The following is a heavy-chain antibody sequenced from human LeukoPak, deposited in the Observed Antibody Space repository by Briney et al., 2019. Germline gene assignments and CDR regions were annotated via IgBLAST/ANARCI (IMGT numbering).Heavy chain of an antibody. CDR2: INHSGST. V-gene: IGHV4-34*01. CDR3: ARQEVEMATIVSPPHAFDI. J-gene: IGHJ3*02. Sequence: SETLSLTCAVYGGSFSGYYWSWIRQPPGKGLEWIGEINHSGSTNYNPSLKSRVTISVDTSKNQFSLKLSSVTAADTAVYYCARQEVEMATIVSPPHAFDIWGQGTMVTVSS. CDR1: GGSFSGYY. D-gene: IGHD5-24*01.